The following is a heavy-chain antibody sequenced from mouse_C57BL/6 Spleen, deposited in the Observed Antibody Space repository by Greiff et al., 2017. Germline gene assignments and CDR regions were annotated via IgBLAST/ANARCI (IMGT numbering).Heavy chain of an antibody. J-gene: IGHJ4*01. CDR1: GFTFNTYA. CDR3: VREGYYGSFHASYAMDY. Sequence: DAGGGLVQPKGSLKLSCAASGFTFNTYAMHWVRQAPGKGLEWVARIRSKSSNYATYYADSVKDRFTISRDDSQSMLYLQMNNLKTEDTAMYYCVREGYYGSFHASYAMDYWGQGTSVTVSS. CDR2: IRSKSSNYAT. D-gene: IGHD1-1*01. V-gene: IGHV10-3*01.